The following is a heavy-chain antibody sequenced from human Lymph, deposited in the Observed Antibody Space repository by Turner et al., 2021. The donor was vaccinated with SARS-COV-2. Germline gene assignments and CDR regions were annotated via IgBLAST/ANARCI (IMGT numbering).Heavy chain of an antibody. Sequence: QVQLVQSGAEVKKPGASVKVSCKASGHTFTSYGISWVRQAPGQGLEWMGWISVYNGYTNYVQKLQGRVTMTTDTSTSTAYMELRSLRSDDTAVYYCAREGYCTSTSCYRGKYYYYGMDVWGQGTTVTVSS. J-gene: IGHJ6*02. CDR3: AREGYCTSTSCYRGKYYYYGMDV. CDR2: ISVYNGYT. D-gene: IGHD2-2*02. V-gene: IGHV1-18*04. CDR1: GHTFTSYG.